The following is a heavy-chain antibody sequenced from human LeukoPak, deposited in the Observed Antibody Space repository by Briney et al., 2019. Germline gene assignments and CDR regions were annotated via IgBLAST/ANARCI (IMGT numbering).Heavy chain of an antibody. CDR3: ARDREWIQLWSYYFDY. Sequence: GGSLRLSCAVSGFTVSGNYMSWIRQAPGKGLEWVSLIYSDDTTLYADSVKGRFTISRDNSKNTLYLQMNSLRAEDTAVYYCARDREWIQLWSYYFDYWGQGTLVTVSS. V-gene: IGHV3-53*05. J-gene: IGHJ4*02. CDR2: IYSDDTT. CDR1: GFTVSGNY. D-gene: IGHD5-18*01.